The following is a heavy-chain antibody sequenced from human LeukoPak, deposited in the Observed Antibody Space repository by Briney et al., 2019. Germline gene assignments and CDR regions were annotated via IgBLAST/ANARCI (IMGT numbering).Heavy chain of an antibody. CDR2: ISGSGGST. D-gene: IGHD3-16*01. CDR3: AKVTGGDMITYGGLDY. J-gene: IGHJ4*02. V-gene: IGHV3-23*01. Sequence: GGSLRLSCVGSGFTFRSHAMSWVRQAPGKGLEWVSAISGSGGSTYYADSVKGRFTISRDNSKNTLYLQMNSLRAEDTAVYYCAKVTGGDMITYGGLDYWGQGTLVTVSS. CDR1: GFTFRSHA.